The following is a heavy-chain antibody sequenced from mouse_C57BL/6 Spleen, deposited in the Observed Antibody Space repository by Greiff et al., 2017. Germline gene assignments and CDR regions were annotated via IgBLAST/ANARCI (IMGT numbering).Heavy chain of an antibody. J-gene: IGHJ4*01. V-gene: IGHV5-4*01. CDR3: AGGYEAMYY. CDR2: LSDGGSYT. CDR1: GFTFSSYA. Sequence: EVQLVESGGGLVKPGGSLKLSCAASGFTFSSYAMSWVRQTPETRLEWVATLSDGGSYTYYPDNVKGRFTISRDNAKNNLYLQMSHLKSEDTAMXYCAGGYEAMYYWGQGTSVTVSS.